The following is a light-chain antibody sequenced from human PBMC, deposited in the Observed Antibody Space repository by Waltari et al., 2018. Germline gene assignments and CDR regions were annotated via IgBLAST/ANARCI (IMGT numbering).Light chain of an antibody. Sequence: QSVLTQPHSMSGAPGQKVTIPCTGGSSNFGANYDVHWYQQFPGTAPKLLIFGNTNRPSGVPRRFSRSRSGTSASLAIAGLQSEDEAVYYCQSFDSSLSASVFGGGTKLTVL. CDR1: SSNFGANYD. CDR2: GNT. J-gene: IGLJ3*02. CDR3: QSFDSSLSASV. V-gene: IGLV1-40*01.